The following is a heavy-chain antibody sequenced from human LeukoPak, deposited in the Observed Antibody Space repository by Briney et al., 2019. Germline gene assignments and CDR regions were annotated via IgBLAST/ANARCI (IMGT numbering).Heavy chain of an antibody. D-gene: IGHD6-13*01. CDR2: IIPILGIA. Sequence: GASVKVSFKASGGTFISYTISWVRQAPGQGREWMGGIIPILGIANYAQKFQGRVTITADKSTSTAYMELSSLRSEDTAVYYCAREDRIAAAGMYYYGMDVWGQGTTVTVSS. CDR1: GGTFISYT. V-gene: IGHV1-69*10. J-gene: IGHJ6*02. CDR3: AREDRIAAAGMYYYGMDV.